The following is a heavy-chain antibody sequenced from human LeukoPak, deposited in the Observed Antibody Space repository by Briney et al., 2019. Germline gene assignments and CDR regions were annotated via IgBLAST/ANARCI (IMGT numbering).Heavy chain of an antibody. CDR1: GGSISSGGYY. J-gene: IGHJ4*02. V-gene: IGHV4-39*07. CDR3: ARGLAAGTSY. CDR2: INHSGST. Sequence: SETLSLTCTVSGGSISSGGYYWSWIRQPPGKGLEWIGEINHSGSTNYNPSLKSRVTISVDTSKNQFSLKLSSVTAADTAVYYCARGLAAGTSYWGQGTLVTVSS. D-gene: IGHD6-13*01.